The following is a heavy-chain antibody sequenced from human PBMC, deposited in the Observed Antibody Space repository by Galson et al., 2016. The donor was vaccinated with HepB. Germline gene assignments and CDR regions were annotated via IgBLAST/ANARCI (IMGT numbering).Heavy chain of an antibody. D-gene: IGHD3-16*01. CDR3: ARAAVYSYGPHDY. J-gene: IGHJ4*02. CDR1: GFTFSNSP. CDR2: ISYDGDTS. V-gene: IGHV3-30-3*01. Sequence: SLRLSCAASGFTFSNSPMHWVRPAPGKGLEWVALISYDGDTSPYADSVQGRFTISTDNSRNILYLQMYSLRNDDTAVYYCARAAVYSYGPHDYWGQGTLVTVSS.